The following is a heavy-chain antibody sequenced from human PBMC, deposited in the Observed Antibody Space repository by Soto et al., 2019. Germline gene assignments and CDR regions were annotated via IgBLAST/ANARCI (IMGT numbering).Heavy chain of an antibody. CDR3: ARHFDVDPSLDQYYFDL. V-gene: IGHV4-4*07. D-gene: IGHD3-9*01. J-gene: IGHJ2*01. CDR2: IYASGRT. CDR1: GVSITPYF. Sequence: QVQLQESGPGLVKPSETLSLTCTVSGVSITPYFWSWIRQPPGKAPEWVGHIYASGRTPYKPSLKTRVTMFVSQTQVSLRLSSVTAADTAVYYCARHFDVDPSLDQYYFDLWGRGALVTVSS.